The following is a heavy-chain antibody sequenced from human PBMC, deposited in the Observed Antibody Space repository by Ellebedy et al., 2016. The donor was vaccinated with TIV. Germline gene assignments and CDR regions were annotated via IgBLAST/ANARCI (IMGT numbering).Heavy chain of an antibody. Sequence: MPGGSLRLSCAVYGGSFSGYYWSWIRQPPGKGLEWIGEINHSGSTNYNPSLKSRVTISVDTSKNQFSLKLSSVTAADTAVYYCARSYGSGSYSDAFDIWGQGTMVTVSS. J-gene: IGHJ3*02. CDR2: INHSGST. CDR1: GGSFSGYY. V-gene: IGHV4-34*01. CDR3: ARSYGSGSYSDAFDI. D-gene: IGHD3-10*01.